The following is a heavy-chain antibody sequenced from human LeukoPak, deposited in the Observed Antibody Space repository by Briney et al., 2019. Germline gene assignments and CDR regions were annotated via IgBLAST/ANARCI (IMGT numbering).Heavy chain of an antibody. Sequence: GGSLRLSCAASGFTFSSYAMSWVRQAPGKGLEWVSDIGGTGCCKLYAGSVEGRFTISRDNSKNTVFLQMNSLRADDTAVYYCAKVEGASKASVYWGQGALVTVSS. V-gene: IGHV3-23*01. CDR1: GFTFSSYA. D-gene: IGHD1-1*01. J-gene: IGHJ4*02. CDR3: AKVEGASKASVY. CDR2: IGGTGCCK.